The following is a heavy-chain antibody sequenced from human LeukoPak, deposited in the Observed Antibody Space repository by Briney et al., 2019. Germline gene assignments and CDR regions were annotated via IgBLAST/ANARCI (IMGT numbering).Heavy chain of an antibody. V-gene: IGHV4-34*01. CDR2: INHSGST. CDR1: GGSFRCYY. J-gene: IGHJ4*02. D-gene: IGHD1-26*01. CDR3: AREGADSGSPSFDY. Sequence: SETLSLTCAVYGGSFRCYYWSWIRQPPGKGLEWIGEINHSGSTNYNSSLKSRVTISVDTSKNQFSLKLSSVTAADTAVYYCAREGADSGSPSFDYWGQGTLVTVSS.